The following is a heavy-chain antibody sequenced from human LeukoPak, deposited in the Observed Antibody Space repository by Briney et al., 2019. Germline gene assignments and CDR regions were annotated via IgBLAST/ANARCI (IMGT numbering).Heavy chain of an antibody. CDR1: GGSISGYY. CDR2: IYYSGST. J-gene: IGHJ6*02. V-gene: IGHV4-59*01. CDR3: ARVRPDYDILTGFGMDV. Sequence: PSETLSLTCTVSGGSISGYYWSWIRQPPGKGLGWIGHIYYSGSTNYNPSLKSRVTISVDTSKNQFSLKFSSVTAADTAVYYCARVRPDYDILTGFGMDVWGQGTTVTVSS. D-gene: IGHD3-9*01.